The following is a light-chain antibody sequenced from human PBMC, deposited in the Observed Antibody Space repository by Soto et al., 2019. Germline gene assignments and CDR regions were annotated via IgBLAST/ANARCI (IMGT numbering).Light chain of an antibody. Sequence: AIQLTQSPSSLSASVGERVTITCRASQDISSALAWYQQKPGKAPKLLIYDASGLESGVPSRFSGSGSGTEFTLTISSLQPDDFATYYCQQYNSWWWTFGQGTKVDIK. J-gene: IGKJ1*01. CDR1: QDISSA. CDR2: DAS. CDR3: QQYNSWWWT. V-gene: IGKV1-13*02.